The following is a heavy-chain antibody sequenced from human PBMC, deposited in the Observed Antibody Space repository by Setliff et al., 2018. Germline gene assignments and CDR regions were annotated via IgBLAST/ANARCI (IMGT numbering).Heavy chain of an antibody. J-gene: IGHJ4*02. Sequence: GSLRLSCAASGFTFKDYSMVWVRQVPGKGLEWVAGVIQGGSGVYADSVKGRFIISRDNSKNSCFLQMNNLRVEDTATYYCAKGTVNDGFWDFDSWGQGIVVTVSS. CDR1: GFTFKDYS. V-gene: IGHV3-23*01. CDR2: VIQGGSG. D-gene: IGHD4-17*01. CDR3: AKGTVNDGFWDFDS.